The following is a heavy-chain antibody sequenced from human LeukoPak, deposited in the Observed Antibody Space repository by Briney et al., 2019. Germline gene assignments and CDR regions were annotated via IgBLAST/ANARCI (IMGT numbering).Heavy chain of an antibody. D-gene: IGHD5-12*01. J-gene: IGHJ6*03. CDR2: RNPNSGNT. CDR3: ARGVRGYSGYSDYYYMDV. CDR1: GYTCTSYD. Sequence: ASVKVSCKASGYTCTSYDINWVRQATGQGLEWRGWRNPNSGNTGYAQKFQGRVTITRITSISTAYMELSSLRSEATAVYYCARGVRGYSGYSDYYYMDVWGKGTTVTVSS. V-gene: IGHV1-8*03.